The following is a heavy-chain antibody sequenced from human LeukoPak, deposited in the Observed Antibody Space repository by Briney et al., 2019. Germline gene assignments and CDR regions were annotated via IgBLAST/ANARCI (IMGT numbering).Heavy chain of an antibody. CDR3: AATKRLLWFGELLPDAFDI. D-gene: IGHD3-10*01. J-gene: IGHJ3*02. Sequence: SVKVSCKASGFTFTSSAMQWVRQARGQRLEWIGWIVVGSGNTNYAQEFQERVTITRDMSTSTAYMELSSLRSEDTAVYYCAATKRLLWFGELLPDAFDIWGQGTMVTVSS. CDR1: GFTFTSSA. CDR2: IVVGSGNT. V-gene: IGHV1-58*02.